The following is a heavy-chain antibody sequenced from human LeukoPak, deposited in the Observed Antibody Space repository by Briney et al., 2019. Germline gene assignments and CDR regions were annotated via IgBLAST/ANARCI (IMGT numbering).Heavy chain of an antibody. CDR3: ARDGPLDILTGYWSLDYYYYYMDV. D-gene: IGHD3-9*01. V-gene: IGHV3-30*04. CDR2: ISYDGSNK. J-gene: IGHJ6*03. CDR1: GFTFSSYA. Sequence: PGRSLRLSCAASGFTFSSYAMHWVRQAPGKGLEWVAVISYDGSNKYYADSVKGRFTISRDNSKNTLYLQMNSLRAEDTAVYYCARDGPLDILTGYWSLDYYYYYMDVWGKGTTVTVSS.